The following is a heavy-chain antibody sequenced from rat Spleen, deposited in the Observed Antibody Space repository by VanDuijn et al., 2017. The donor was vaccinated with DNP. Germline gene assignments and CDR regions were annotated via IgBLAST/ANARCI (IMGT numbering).Heavy chain of an antibody. CDR1: GFTFSDYN. Sequence: EVQLVESGGGLVQPGRSLKLSCAASGFTFSDYNMAWVRQAPKKGLEWVATIIYDGSRTYYRDSVKGRFTISRDNAKTTLNLQMDSLRSEDTATYYCATFEGRDAWGQGTSVTVSS. J-gene: IGHJ4*01. CDR3: ATFEGRDA. D-gene: IGHD1-11*01. V-gene: IGHV5S10*01. CDR2: IIYDGSRT.